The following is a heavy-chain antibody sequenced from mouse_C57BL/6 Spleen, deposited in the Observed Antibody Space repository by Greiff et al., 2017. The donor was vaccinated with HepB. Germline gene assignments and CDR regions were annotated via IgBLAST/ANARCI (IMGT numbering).Heavy chain of an antibody. CDR3: ARGLPFYSYLDY. Sequence: QVQLQQPGAELVKPGASVKLSCKASGYTFTSYWMQWVKQRPGQGLEWIGEIDPSDSYTNYNQKFKGKATLTVGTSSSTAYMQLSSLTSEDSAVYYCARGLPFYSYLDYWGQGTTLTVSS. V-gene: IGHV1-50*01. D-gene: IGHD1-1*02. J-gene: IGHJ2*01. CDR1: GYTFTSYW. CDR2: IDPSDSYT.